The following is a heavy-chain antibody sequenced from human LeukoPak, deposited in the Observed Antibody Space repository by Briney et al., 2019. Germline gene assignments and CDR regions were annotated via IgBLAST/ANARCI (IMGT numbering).Heavy chain of an antibody. CDR1: GFTFSNYA. Sequence: GGSLRLSCAASGFTFSNYAMSWVRQAPGKGLEWVSAISGPAGNTHYADSVKGRFTIFRVNSKNTLYLQMNSLRAEDTAIYYCAKEYSRGYPNWFDPWGQGTLVTVSS. CDR3: AKEYSRGYPNWFDP. CDR2: ISGPAGNT. D-gene: IGHD3-22*01. J-gene: IGHJ5*02. V-gene: IGHV3-23*01.